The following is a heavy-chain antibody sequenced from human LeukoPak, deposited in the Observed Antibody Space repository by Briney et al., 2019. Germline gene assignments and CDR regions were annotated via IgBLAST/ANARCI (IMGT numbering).Heavy chain of an antibody. CDR2: INPSGGST. CDR1: GYTFTSYY. D-gene: IGHD2-21*02. Sequence: ASVKVSCKASGYTFTSYYMHWVRQAPGQGLEWMGIINPSGGSTSYAQKFQGRVTMARDTSTSTVYMELSSLRSEDTAVYYCARDWEVVTALDPWGQGTLVTVSS. J-gene: IGHJ5*02. CDR3: ARDWEVVTALDP. V-gene: IGHV1-46*01.